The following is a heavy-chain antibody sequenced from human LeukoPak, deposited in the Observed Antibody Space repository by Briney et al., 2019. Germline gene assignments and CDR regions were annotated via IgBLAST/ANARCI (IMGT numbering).Heavy chain of an antibody. CDR2: IYSGGST. Sequence: GGSLRLSCAASGFTVSSNYMSWVRQAPGKGLEWVSVIYSGGSTYYADSVKGRFTISRHNSKNTLYLQMNSLRAEDTAVYYCATSNDYGDSLAQEYWGQGTLVTVSS. CDR3: ATSNDYGDSLAQEY. J-gene: IGHJ4*02. D-gene: IGHD4-17*01. V-gene: IGHV3-53*04. CDR1: GFTVSSNY.